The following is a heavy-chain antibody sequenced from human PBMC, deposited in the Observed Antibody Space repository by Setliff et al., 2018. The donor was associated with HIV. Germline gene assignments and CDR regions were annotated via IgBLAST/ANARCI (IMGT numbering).Heavy chain of an antibody. D-gene: IGHD2-15*01. J-gene: IGHJ4*02. V-gene: IGHV4-59*01. CDR1: GGSTSGYY. Sequence: SETLSLTCTGSGGSTSGYYWNWIRQSPGKGLEWIGCVFYSGSANYSPSLKSRVTISADTSKNQFSLKLSSVTAADTAMYYCARAKGYCNDDGCFSNFDYWGQGTLVTVSS. CDR2: VFYSGSA. CDR3: ARAKGYCNDDGCFSNFDY.